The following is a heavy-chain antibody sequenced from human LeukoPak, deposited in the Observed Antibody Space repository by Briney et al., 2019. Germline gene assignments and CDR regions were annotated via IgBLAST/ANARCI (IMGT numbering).Heavy chain of an antibody. CDR1: GGSISSYY. V-gene: IGHV4-59*01. CDR3: ARVLVATGYYFDY. J-gene: IGHJ4*02. CDR2: IYYSGST. D-gene: IGHD5-12*01. Sequence: SETLSLTCTVSGGSISSYYWSWIRQPSGKGLEWIGYIYYSGSTNYNPSLKSRVTISVDTSKNQFSLKLSSVTAADTAVYYCARVLVATGYYFDYWGQGTLVTVSS.